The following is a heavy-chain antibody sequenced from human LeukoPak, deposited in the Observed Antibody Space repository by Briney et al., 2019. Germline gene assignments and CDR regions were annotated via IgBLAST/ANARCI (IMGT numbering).Heavy chain of an antibody. V-gene: IGHV1-2*02. CDR2: INPNSGGT. J-gene: IGHJ4*02. CDR1: GYTFTGYY. D-gene: IGHD6-13*01. CDR3: ARVLVAAAANL. Sequence: ASVKVSCKASGYTFTGYYMHWVRQAPGQGLEWMGWINPNSGGTNYAQKFQGRVTMTRDTSISTAYMELSRLRADDTAVHYCARVLVAAAANLWGQGTLVTVSS.